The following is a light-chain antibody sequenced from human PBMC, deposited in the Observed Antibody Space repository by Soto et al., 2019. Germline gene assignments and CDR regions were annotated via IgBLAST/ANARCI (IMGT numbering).Light chain of an antibody. Sequence: QSGLTKPASGSGCLGQSITISCTGTSSDIGGYKYVSWYQQHPGKAPKLIIFEVSNRPSGVSDRFSGSNSGNTASLTISGLQAEDEADYYCCTFAGTYSYVFGSGTNAAVL. V-gene: IGLV2-14*01. CDR2: EVS. CDR3: CTFAGTYSYV. CDR1: SSDIGGYKY. J-gene: IGLJ1*01.